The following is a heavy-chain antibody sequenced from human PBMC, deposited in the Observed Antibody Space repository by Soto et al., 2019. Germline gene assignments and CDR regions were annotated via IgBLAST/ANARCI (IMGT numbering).Heavy chain of an antibody. Sequence: EVQLLESGGGLVQPGGSLRLSCAASGFTFSTYAMNWVRQAPGKGLEWVSGISGSGDSTYYADSVKGRFTVSRVNSKNTLYLQMNSLRAEDTAVFYCAKERSSGWSFDYWGQGTLVTVSS. CDR3: AKERSSGWSFDY. V-gene: IGHV3-23*01. CDR1: GFTFSTYA. J-gene: IGHJ4*02. CDR2: ISGSGDST. D-gene: IGHD6-19*01.